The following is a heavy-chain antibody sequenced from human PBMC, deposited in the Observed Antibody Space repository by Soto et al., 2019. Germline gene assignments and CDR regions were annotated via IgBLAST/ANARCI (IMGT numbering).Heavy chain of an antibody. V-gene: IGHV1-69*13. CDR3: ARERRSSWYGYFDL. D-gene: IGHD6-13*01. Sequence: SVKVSCKASGGTFSSYAISWVRQAPGQGLEWMGGIIPIFGTANYAQKFQGRVTITADEPTSTAYMELSSLRSEDTAVYYCARERRSSWYGYFDLWGRGALVTVSS. CDR1: GGTFSSYA. CDR2: IIPIFGTA. J-gene: IGHJ2*01.